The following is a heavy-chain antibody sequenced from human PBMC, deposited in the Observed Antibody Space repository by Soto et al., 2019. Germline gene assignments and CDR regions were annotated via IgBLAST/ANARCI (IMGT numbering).Heavy chain of an antibody. J-gene: IGHJ5*02. V-gene: IGHV4-31*03. CDR1: GGSISSGGYY. D-gene: IGHD3-22*01. Sequence: KPSETLSLTCTVSGGSISSGGYYWSWIRQHPGKGLEWIGYIYYSGSTYYNPSLKSRVTISVDTSKNQFSLKLSSVTAADTAVYYCARVSLLHDLIWFDPWGQGTLVTVSS. CDR2: IYYSGST. CDR3: ARVSLLHDLIWFDP.